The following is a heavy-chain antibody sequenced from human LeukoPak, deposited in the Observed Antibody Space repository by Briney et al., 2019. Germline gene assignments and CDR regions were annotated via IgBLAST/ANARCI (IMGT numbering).Heavy chain of an antibody. CDR3: ARGNKYCSSTSCYELLWEPFLVTFDY. CDR1: GYTFTGYY. V-gene: IGHV1-69*13. Sequence: ASVKVSCKASGYTFTGYYMHWVRRAPGQGLEWMGGIIPIFGTANYAQKFQGRVTITADESTSTAYMELSSLRSEDTAVYYCARGNKYCSSTSCYELLWEPFLVTFDYWGHGTLVTVSS. D-gene: IGHD2-2*01. CDR2: IIPIFGTA. J-gene: IGHJ4*01.